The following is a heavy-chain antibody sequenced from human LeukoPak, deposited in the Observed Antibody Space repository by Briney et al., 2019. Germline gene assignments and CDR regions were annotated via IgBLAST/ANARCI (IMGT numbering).Heavy chain of an antibody. CDR2: ISGSGGST. J-gene: IGHJ4*02. Sequence: GGSLRLFCAASGFTFSSYAMSWVRQAPGKGLEWVSAISGSGGSTYYADSVKGRFTISRDNSKNTLYLQMNSLRAEDTAVYYCAKGSSSWYGGGYWGQGTLVTVSS. CDR3: AKGSSSWYGGGY. V-gene: IGHV3-23*01. D-gene: IGHD6-13*01. CDR1: GFTFSSYA.